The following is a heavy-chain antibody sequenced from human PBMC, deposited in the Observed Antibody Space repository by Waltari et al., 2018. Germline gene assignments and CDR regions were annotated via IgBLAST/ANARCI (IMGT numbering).Heavy chain of an antibody. J-gene: IGHJ3*02. CDR2: IYYSGST. V-gene: IGHV4-39*07. CDR3: ARTVFITGTTLDAFDI. CDR1: GGSISSSSYS. D-gene: IGHD1-7*01. Sequence: QLQLQESGPGLVKPSETLSLTCTVSGGSISSSSYSWGWIRQPPGKGLEWIGSIYYSGSTYYNPSLKSRVTISVDTSKNQFSLKLSSVTAADTAVYYCARTVFITGTTLDAFDIWGQGTMVTVSS.